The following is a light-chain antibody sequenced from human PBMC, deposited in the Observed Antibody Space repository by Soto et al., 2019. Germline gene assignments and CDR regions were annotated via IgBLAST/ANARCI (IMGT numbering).Light chain of an antibody. CDR3: QQRSNWPIT. CDR2: DAS. V-gene: IGKV3-11*01. J-gene: IGKJ5*01. CDR1: QSVSSY. Sequence: EIVLTQSPATLSLSPGEIATLSCGASQSVSSYLAWYQQKSGQAPRLLIYDASNRATGIPARFSGSGSGTDFTLPISSLEPEDFAVYYCQQRSNWPITFGQGTRLEIK.